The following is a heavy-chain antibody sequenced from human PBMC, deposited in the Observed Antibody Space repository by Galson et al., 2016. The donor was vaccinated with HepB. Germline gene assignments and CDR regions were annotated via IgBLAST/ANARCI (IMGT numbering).Heavy chain of an antibody. V-gene: IGHV3-30*18. J-gene: IGHJ5*02. CDR1: GFTFRNYG. CDR2: ISHDGSLK. D-gene: IGHD6-13*01. CDR3: AKAMAAARTHWFDP. Sequence: SLRLSCAASGFTFRNYGMHWVRQAPGQGLEWVAIISHDGSLKFYADSVKGRFTISRDNSKNTLYLQMNSLRPEDTAIYYCAKAMAAARTHWFDPWGQGVLLTVAS.